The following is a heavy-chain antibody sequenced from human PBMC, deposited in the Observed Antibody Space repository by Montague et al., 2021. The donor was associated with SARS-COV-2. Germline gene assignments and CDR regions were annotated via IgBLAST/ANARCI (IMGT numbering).Heavy chain of an antibody. Sequence: SETLSLTCTVSGGSISSSSYYWGWLRHPPGKGLEWIGSIYYSGSTYYNPSLKSRVTISVDTSKNQFSLKLSSVTAADTAVYYCARQRWGGLVSTPRFFDYWGQGTLVTVSS. D-gene: IGHD6-19*01. CDR3: ARQRWGGLVSTPRFFDY. CDR2: IYYSGST. CDR1: GGSISSSSYY. V-gene: IGHV4-39*01. J-gene: IGHJ4*02.